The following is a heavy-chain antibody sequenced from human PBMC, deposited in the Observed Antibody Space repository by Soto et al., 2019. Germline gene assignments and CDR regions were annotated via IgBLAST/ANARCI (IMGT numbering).Heavy chain of an antibody. CDR1: GYTFTSYG. J-gene: IGHJ3*02. CDR2: ISAYNGNT. D-gene: IGHD2-2*01. V-gene: IGHV1-18*01. Sequence: QVQLVQSGAEVKKPGASVKVSCKASGYTFTSYGISWVRQAPGQGLEWMGWISAYNGNTNYAQKLQGRVTMTTDTSKSKADMGLRSLGSDDTAVYYCARGGCIGTSCYASRAFDIWGQGTMVTVSS. CDR3: ARGGCIGTSCYASRAFDI.